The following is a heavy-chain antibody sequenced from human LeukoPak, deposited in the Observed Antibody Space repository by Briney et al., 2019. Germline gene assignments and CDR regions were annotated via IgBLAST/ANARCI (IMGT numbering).Heavy chain of an antibody. J-gene: IGHJ5*02. CDR2: INPNSGGT. Sequence: ASVKVSCKASGYTFTGYYMHWVRQAPGQGLEWMGWINPNSGGTNYAQKFQGRVTMTRDTSISTAYMELSRLRSDDTAVYYCARVWEPFEPTNWFDPWGQGTLVTVSS. CDR1: GYTFTGYY. V-gene: IGHV1-2*02. CDR3: ARVWEPFEPTNWFDP. D-gene: IGHD1-26*01.